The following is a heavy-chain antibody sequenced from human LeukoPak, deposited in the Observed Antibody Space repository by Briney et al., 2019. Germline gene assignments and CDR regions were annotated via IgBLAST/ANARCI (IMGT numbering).Heavy chain of an antibody. V-gene: IGHV3-7*03. CDR3: ARGAQYSSGWSLYNWFDP. J-gene: IGHJ5*02. D-gene: IGHD6-19*01. CDR1: GFTFSSYW. Sequence: GGSLRLSCAASGFTFSSYWMSWVRQAPGKGLEWVASIKQDGSETYYVDSLKGRFTISRDNAKNSLFLQMNSLGAEDTAVYYCARGAQYSSGWSLYNWFDPWGQGTLVTVSS. CDR2: IKQDGSET.